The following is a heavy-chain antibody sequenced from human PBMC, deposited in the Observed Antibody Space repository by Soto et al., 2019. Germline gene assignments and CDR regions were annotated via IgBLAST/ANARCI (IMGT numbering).Heavy chain of an antibody. J-gene: IGHJ4*02. V-gene: IGHV1-46*01. D-gene: IGHD1-20*01. Sequence: ASVKVSCKASGYTFTSYSMHWVRQAPGQGFEWVGLIHPNDGATTYAQKFQGRVTMTSDTSTNTVYMELSSLRSEDTAMYYCSTSVNSGDYWGQGTLVTVS. CDR1: GYTFTSYS. CDR3: STSVNSGDY. CDR2: IHPNDGAT.